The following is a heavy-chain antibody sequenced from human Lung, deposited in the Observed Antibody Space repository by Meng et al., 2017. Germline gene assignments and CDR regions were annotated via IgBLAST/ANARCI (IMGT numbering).Heavy chain of an antibody. J-gene: IGHJ4*02. CDR1: GGSFRDSY. CDR2: INHSGST. Sequence: HGQLRQWVVCRLQPPETLSLTCVVSGGSFRDSYWSLIRQPPGKGLEWIGKINHSGSTNYNPSLESRATISVDTSQNNLSLKLSSVTAADSAVYYCARGPTTMAHDFDYWGQGTLVTVSS. CDR3: ARGPTTMAHDFDY. V-gene: IGHV4-34*01. D-gene: IGHD4-11*01.